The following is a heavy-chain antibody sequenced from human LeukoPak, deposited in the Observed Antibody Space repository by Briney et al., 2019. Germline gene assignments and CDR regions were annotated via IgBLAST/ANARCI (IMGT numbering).Heavy chain of an antibody. CDR2: VSSTGTYI. CDR3: ARVRGYSGYDPTDY. V-gene: IGHV3-21*01. J-gene: IGHJ4*02. Sequence: GGSLRLSCAASGFTFSTYSMNWVRQAPGKGLEWVSSVSSTGTYIYYAHSVKGRFTISRDNAKNSLYLQMNSLRAEDTCVYYCARVRGYSGYDPTDYWGQGTLVTVSS. D-gene: IGHD5-12*01. CDR1: GFTFSTYS.